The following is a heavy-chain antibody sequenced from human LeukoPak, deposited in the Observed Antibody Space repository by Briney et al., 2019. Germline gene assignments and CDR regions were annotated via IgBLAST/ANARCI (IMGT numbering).Heavy chain of an antibody. D-gene: IGHD3-16*01. CDR2: IDWADDK. V-gene: IGHV2-70*11. Sequence: SGPTLVNPTQTLTLTCTFSGFSPSTRGVCVSWFRQPPGKALEWLARIDWADDKAYSTSLKTRLTIFKDTSKDQVVLTLTDMDPVDTATYYCARAYYMDVWGKGTTVTVSS. CDR1: GFSPSTRGVC. J-gene: IGHJ6*03. CDR3: ARAYYMDV.